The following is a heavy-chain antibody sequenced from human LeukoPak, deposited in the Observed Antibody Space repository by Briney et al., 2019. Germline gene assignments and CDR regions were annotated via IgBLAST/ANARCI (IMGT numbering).Heavy chain of an antibody. Sequence: ASVKVSCKASGYTFTSYDINWVRQATGQGLEWMGWMNPNSGNTGYAQKFQGRVTMTRNTSISTAYTELSSLRSEDTAVYYCARNKRGQWLATTGFDPWGQGTLVTVSS. V-gene: IGHV1-8*01. CDR2: MNPNSGNT. J-gene: IGHJ5*02. CDR3: ARNKRGQWLATTGFDP. CDR1: GYTFTSYD. D-gene: IGHD6-19*01.